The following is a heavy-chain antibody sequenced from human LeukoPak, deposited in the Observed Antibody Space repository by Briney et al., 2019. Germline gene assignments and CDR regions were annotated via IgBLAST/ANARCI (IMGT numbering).Heavy chain of an antibody. J-gene: IGHJ4*02. Sequence: TGASLRLSCVASGFSFSNHGMHWVRQAPGKGLEWVSVIARDGGAKFYADSVKGRFTLSRDNSKNMFFLQMNFLTVEDTAIYYCAREATWDQWYFDHWGQGTPVTVSS. V-gene: IGHV3-30*03. D-gene: IGHD6-19*01. CDR1: GFSFSNHG. CDR3: AREATWDQWYFDH. CDR2: IARDGGAK.